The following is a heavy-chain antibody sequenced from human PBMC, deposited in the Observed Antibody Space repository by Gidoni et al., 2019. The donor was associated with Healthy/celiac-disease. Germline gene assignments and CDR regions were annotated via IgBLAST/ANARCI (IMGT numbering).Heavy chain of an antibody. CDR3: ARRVRGVGFDY. CDR1: GFTFSSYE. V-gene: IGHV3-48*03. Sequence: EVQLVESGGGLVQPGGSLRLSCAASGFTFSSYEMNWVRQAPGKGLEWVSYISSSGSTIYYADSVKGRFTISRDNAKNSLYLQMNSLRAEDTAVYYCARRVRGVGFDYWGQGTLVTVSS. D-gene: IGHD3-10*01. J-gene: IGHJ4*02. CDR2: ISSSGSTI.